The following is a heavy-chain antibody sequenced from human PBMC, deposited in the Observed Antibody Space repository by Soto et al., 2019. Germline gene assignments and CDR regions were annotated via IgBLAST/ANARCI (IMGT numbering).Heavy chain of an antibody. CDR3: AKEHCSSTSCYVYFDY. CDR1: GFTFSSYA. J-gene: IGHJ4*02. V-gene: IGHV3-23*01. CDR2: ISGSGGST. Sequence: GGSLSLSCAASGFTFSSYAMSWVRQAPGKGLEWVSAISGSGGSTYYADSVKGRFTISRDNSKNTLYLQMNSLRAEDTAVYYCAKEHCSSTSCYVYFDYWGQGTLVTVPQ. D-gene: IGHD2-2*01.